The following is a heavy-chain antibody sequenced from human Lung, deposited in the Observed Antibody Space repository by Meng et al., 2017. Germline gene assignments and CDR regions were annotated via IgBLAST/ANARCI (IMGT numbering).Heavy chain of an antibody. V-gene: IGHV1-18*01. CDR3: ATRGNPYLNC. CDR2: INTYNGKT. Sequence: QGQVGGVGSEGKTSGAWVKVSCEASGYTLSSDGFSWVRQAPGQGLEWLGWINTYNGKTDYAQKFQGRITMTTDTFTSTAYMELRNLRSDDTAVYYCATRGNPYLNCWGQGTLVTVSS. J-gene: IGHJ4*02. CDR1: GYTLSSDG. D-gene: IGHD4-23*01.